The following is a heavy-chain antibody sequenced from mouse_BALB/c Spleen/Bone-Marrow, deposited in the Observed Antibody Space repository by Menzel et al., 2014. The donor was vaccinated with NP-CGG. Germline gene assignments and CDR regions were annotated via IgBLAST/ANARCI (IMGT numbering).Heavy chain of an antibody. V-gene: IGHV1-14*01. CDR1: GYTFTSYV. CDR3: ARSLLRADY. Sequence: EVKLVESGPELVKPGASVKMSCKASGYTFTSYVMYWVKQKPGQGLEWIGYINPYNDGTKYNEKFKGKATLTSDKSSSTAYMELSSLTSEDSAVYYCARSLLRADYWGQGTSVTVSS. CDR2: INPYNDGT. J-gene: IGHJ4*01. D-gene: IGHD1-1*01.